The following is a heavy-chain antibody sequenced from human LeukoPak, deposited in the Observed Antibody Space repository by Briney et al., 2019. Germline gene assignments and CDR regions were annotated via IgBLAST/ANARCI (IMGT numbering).Heavy chain of an antibody. CDR2: VKQDGSEK. D-gene: IGHD1-26*01. CDR3: ARYRWELLY. Sequence: GGSLRLSCAASGFTFSRFWMSWVRQAPGKGLEWVANVKQDGSEKYYVDSVKGRFTISRDNAKNSLYLQMNSLRAEDTAVYYCARYRWELLYWGQGTLVTVSS. V-gene: IGHV3-7*04. CDR1: GFTFSRFW. J-gene: IGHJ4*02.